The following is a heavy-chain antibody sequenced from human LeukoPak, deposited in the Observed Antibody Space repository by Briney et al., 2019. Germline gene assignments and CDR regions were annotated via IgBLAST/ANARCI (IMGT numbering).Heavy chain of an antibody. CDR3: AKEGDTYYDFWSGYAMDN. CDR1: GFTFSTYT. D-gene: IGHD3-3*01. Sequence: GGSLRLSCAASGFTFSTYTMYWVRHPPGKGLEWVSIIGSSGGGIHYADSVKGRFTISRDNSKNTLYLQMNSLRAEDTAVYYCAKEGDTYYDFWSGYAMDNWGQGTLVTVSS. J-gene: IGHJ4*02. V-gene: IGHV3-23*01. CDR2: IGSSGGGI.